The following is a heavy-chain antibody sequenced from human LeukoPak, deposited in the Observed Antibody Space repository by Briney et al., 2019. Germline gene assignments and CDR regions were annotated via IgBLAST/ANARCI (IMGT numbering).Heavy chain of an antibody. J-gene: IGHJ6*02. CDR2: IKQDGSEK. D-gene: IGHD1-1*01. V-gene: IGHV3-7*03. CDR3: AKDMEGTYYYYGMDV. Sequence: GSLRLSCAASGFTFSSYWMSWVRQAPGKGLEWVANIKQDGSEKYYVDSVKGRFTISRDNAKNSLYLQMNSLRAEDTALYYCAKDMEGTYYYYGMDVWGQGTTVTVSS. CDR1: GFTFSSYW.